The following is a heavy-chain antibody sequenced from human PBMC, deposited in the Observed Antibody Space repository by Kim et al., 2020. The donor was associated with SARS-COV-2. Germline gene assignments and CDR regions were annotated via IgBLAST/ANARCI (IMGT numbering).Heavy chain of an antibody. V-gene: IGHV3-21*01. Sequence: GGSLRLSCAASGFTFSSYSMNWVRQAPGKGLEWVSSISSSSSYIYYADSVKGRFTISRDNAKNSLYLQMNSLRAEDTAVYYCASITVDDYYYYYGMDVWGQGTTVTVSS. D-gene: IGHD3-16*01. J-gene: IGHJ6*02. CDR3: ASITVDDYYYYYGMDV. CDR1: GFTFSSYS. CDR2: ISSSSSYI.